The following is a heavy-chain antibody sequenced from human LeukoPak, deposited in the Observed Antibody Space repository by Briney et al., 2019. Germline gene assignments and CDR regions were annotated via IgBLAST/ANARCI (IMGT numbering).Heavy chain of an antibody. V-gene: IGHV5-51*01. CDR2: IYPGDSDT. J-gene: IGHJ5*02. CDR1: GYSFTSYW. CDR3: ARNYYGSGSFYNPFDP. D-gene: IGHD3-10*01. Sequence: GESLKISCKGSGYSFTSYWIGWVRQMPGKGLEWMGIIYPGDSDTRYSLSFQGQVTISADKSISTAYLQWSSLKASDTAMYYCARNYYGSGSFYNPFDPWGQGTLVTVSS.